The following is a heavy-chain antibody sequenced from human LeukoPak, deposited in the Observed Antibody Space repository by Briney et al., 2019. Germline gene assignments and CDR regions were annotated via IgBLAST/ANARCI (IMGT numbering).Heavy chain of an antibody. CDR1: GGSISSGGYY. V-gene: IGHV4-31*03. J-gene: IGHJ3*02. D-gene: IGHD3-22*01. Sequence: SQTLSLTCTVSGGSISSGGYYWSWIRQHPGKGLEWIAYIYYTGSTYYNPSLKSRLTISVDRSKNQFSLRLSSVTAADTAVYYCARVRSDYYDRYFDIWGQGTMVTVSS. CDR2: IYYTGST. CDR3: ARVRSDYYDRYFDI.